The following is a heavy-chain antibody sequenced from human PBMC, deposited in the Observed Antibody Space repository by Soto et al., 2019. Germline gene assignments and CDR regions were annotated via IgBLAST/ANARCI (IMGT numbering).Heavy chain of an antibody. CDR2: ISSSGVSM. CDR1: GFTFSSSY. V-gene: IGHV3-11*01. CDR3: ARGGFNYAS. J-gene: IGHJ5*02. Sequence: QVQLLQSGGGLVKPGGSLRLSCEASGFTFSSSYMSWIRQAPGKGLEWVSYISSSGVSMYYTDSVKGRFTISRDNANNSLYLQMNSLRVEDTAVYYCARGGFNYASWGQGTLVTVSP. D-gene: IGHD5-18*01.